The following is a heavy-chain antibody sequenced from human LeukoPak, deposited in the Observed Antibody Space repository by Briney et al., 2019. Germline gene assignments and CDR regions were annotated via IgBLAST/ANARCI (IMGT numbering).Heavy chain of an antibody. J-gene: IGHJ1*01. Sequence: GRSLRLSCAASGFTFSSYGMHWVRQAPGKGLEWVAVISYDGSNKYYADSVKGRFTISRDNSKNTLYLQMNSLRAEDTAVYYCAKDGGDYGDFFQHWGQGTLVTVSS. CDR1: GFTFSSYG. CDR3: AKDGGDYGDFFQH. V-gene: IGHV3-30*18. CDR2: ISYDGSNK. D-gene: IGHD4-17*01.